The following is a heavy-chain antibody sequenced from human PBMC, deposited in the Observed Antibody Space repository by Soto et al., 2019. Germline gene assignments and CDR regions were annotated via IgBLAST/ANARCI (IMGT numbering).Heavy chain of an antibody. CDR2: INAGNGNT. D-gene: IGHD4-17*01. CDR1: GYTFTSYA. V-gene: IGHV1-3*01. Sequence: ASVKVSCKASGYTFTSYAMHWVRQAPGQRLEWMGWINAGNGNTKYSQKFQGRVTITRDTSASTAYMELSSLRSDDTAVYYCARDPGYGDYEIDYWGQGTLVTVSS. CDR3: ARDPGYGDYEIDY. J-gene: IGHJ4*02.